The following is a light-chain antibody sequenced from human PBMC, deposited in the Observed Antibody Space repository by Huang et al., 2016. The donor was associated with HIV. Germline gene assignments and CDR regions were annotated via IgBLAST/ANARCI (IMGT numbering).Light chain of an antibody. CDR2: GAS. Sequence: EIVLTQSPGTLSLSPGERATLSCRARPSVGSSYLAWYQQKPGQAPRLLIDGASSRATGIPDRFSGSGSGTDFTLTSSRLEPEDFAVYYCQQYGSSSWTFGQGTKVEIK. J-gene: IGKJ1*01. V-gene: IGKV3-20*01. CDR3: QQYGSSSWT. CDR1: PSVGSSY.